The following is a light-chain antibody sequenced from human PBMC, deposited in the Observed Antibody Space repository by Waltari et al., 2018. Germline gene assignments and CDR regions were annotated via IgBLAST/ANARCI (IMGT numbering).Light chain of an antibody. CDR1: KLGDKS. CDR3: QAWDSSTGV. Sequence: SYELTQPPSVSVSPGQTASITCSGDKLGDKSACWYQQKPGQSPVLVIYQDTQRPSGIPERFSGSNSGNTATLTISGTQAMDEADYYCQAWDSSTGVFGTGTKVTVL. V-gene: IGLV3-1*01. J-gene: IGLJ1*01. CDR2: QDT.